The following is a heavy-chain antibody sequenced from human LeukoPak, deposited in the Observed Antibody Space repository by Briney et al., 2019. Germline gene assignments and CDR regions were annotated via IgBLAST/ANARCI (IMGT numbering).Heavy chain of an antibody. V-gene: IGHV1-69*05. CDR3: ANLSPTTVMTFDY. Sequence: GASVKVSCKASGGTFISYAISWVRQAPGQGLEWRGGIIPIFGTANYAQKFQGRVTITTDESTSTAYMELSSLRSEDTAVYYCANLSPTTVMTFDYWGQGTLVTVSS. CDR1: GGTFISYA. D-gene: IGHD4-17*01. J-gene: IGHJ4*02. CDR2: IIPIFGTA.